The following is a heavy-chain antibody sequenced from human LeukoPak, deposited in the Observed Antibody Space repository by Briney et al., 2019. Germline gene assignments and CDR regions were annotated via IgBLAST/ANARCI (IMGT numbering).Heavy chain of an antibody. Sequence: PGGSLRLSCAASVFSFSSYAMSWVRQAPGKGLEWVSTIIGSGSSTYYADSVKGRFTISRDNAKNTLYLQMSSLRAEDTAVYYCAKIRGSNWDPFDYRGQGTLVTVSS. D-gene: IGHD1-1*01. J-gene: IGHJ4*02. CDR1: VFSFSSYA. CDR3: AKIRGSNWDPFDY. V-gene: IGHV3-23*01. CDR2: IIGSGSST.